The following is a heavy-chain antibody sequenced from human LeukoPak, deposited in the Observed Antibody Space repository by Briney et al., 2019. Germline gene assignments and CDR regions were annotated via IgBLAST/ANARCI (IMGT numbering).Heavy chain of an antibody. D-gene: IGHD6-13*01. Sequence: GGSLRLSCAASGFTFYDYAMHWVRQAPGKGLEWVSCISWNSGSIGYADSVKGRFTISRDNAKNSLYLQMNSLRAEDTALYYCARIAAAVHRYSFMDVWGKGTTVTVSS. CDR1: GFTFYDYA. CDR3: ARIAAAVHRYSFMDV. J-gene: IGHJ6*03. CDR2: ISWNSGSI. V-gene: IGHV3-9*01.